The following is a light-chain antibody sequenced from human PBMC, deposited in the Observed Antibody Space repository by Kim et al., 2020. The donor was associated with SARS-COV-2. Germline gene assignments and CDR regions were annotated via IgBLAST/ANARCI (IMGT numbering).Light chain of an antibody. CDR2: LAS. V-gene: IGKV1-5*03. CDR3: QHYSRFPYT. J-gene: IGKJ2*01. Sequence: SASLGDRVTITCRASENIGTWLAWYPQKPGRAPSLLVYLASTFESGVPSRFSGTGSGTEFSLSITSLQPDDFATYYCQHYSRFPYTFGQGTKLEI. CDR1: ENIGTW.